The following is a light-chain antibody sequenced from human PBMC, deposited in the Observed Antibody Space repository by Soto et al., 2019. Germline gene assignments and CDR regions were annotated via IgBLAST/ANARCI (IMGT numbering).Light chain of an antibody. CDR3: QQYSSSPWT. V-gene: IGKV3-20*01. CDR2: GAS. J-gene: IGKJ1*01. Sequence: EIVLTQSPGTLSLSPGERATLSCRASQSVSSNYFAWYQQKPGQAPRPLIYGASSRATGIPDRFSGSGAGTDFTLTISRLESEDFAVYYCQQYSSSPWTFGQGTKVEIK. CDR1: QSVSSNY.